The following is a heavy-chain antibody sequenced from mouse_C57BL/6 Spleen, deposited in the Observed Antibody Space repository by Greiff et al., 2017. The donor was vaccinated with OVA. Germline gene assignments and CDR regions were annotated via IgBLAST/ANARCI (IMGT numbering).Heavy chain of an antibody. CDR3: ARHYGIDY. D-gene: IGHD2-1*01. J-gene: IGHJ2*01. CDR2: ISSGSSTI. V-gene: IGHV5-17*01. Sequence: EVQGVESGGGLVKPGGSLKLSCAASGFTFSDYGMHWVRQAPEKGLEWVAYISSGSSTIYYADTVKGRFTISRDNAKNTLFLQMTSLRSEDTAMYYCARHYGIDYWGQGTTLTVSS. CDR1: GFTFSDYG.